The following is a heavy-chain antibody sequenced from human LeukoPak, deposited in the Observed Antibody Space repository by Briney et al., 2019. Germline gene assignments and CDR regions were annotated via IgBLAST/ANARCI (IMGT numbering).Heavy chain of an antibody. D-gene: IGHD3-10*01. Sequence: GSLRLSCSASGFTFSSHAMSWVRQVPGKGLEWVSGISGSGGSTYYADSVKGRFTISRDNSKNTLYLQMSTLRTEDTAVYYCAKSWDAFDFWGQGTMVTVSS. CDR3: AKSWDAFDF. J-gene: IGHJ3*01. CDR1: GFTFSSHA. V-gene: IGHV3-23*01. CDR2: ISGSGGST.